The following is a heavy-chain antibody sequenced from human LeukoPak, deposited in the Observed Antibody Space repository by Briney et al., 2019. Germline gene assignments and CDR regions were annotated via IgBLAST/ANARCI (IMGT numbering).Heavy chain of an antibody. CDR3: ARIGYCSSTSCYQVSYFDY. D-gene: IGHD2-2*03. J-gene: IGHJ4*02. CDR1: GGSISSYY. V-gene: IGHV4-59*01. CDR2: IYYSGST. Sequence: SETLSLTCTVSGGSISSYYWSWIRQPPGKGLEWIGYIYYSGSTNYNPSPKSRVTISVDTSKNQFSLKLSSVTAADTAVYYCARIGYCSSTSCYQVSYFDYWGQGTLVTVSS.